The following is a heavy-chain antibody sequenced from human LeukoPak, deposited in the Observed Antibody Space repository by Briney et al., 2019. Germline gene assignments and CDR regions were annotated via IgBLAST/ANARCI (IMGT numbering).Heavy chain of an antibody. V-gene: IGHV1-69*04. CDR2: IIPILGIA. CDR1: GGTFSSYA. J-gene: IGHJ4*02. CDR3: TRETSSRYFDS. Sequence: SVKVSCKASGGTFSSYAISWVRQAPGQGLEWMGRIIPILGIANYAQKFQGRVTITADKSTSTAYMELSSLRSEDTAVYYCTRETSSRYFDSWGQGTLVTVSS.